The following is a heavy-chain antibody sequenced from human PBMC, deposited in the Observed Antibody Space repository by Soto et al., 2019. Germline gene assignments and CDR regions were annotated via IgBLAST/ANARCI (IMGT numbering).Heavy chain of an antibody. CDR1: GASISSYY. D-gene: IGHD2-21*01. CDR3: ARGGISHWAYFYYMDV. J-gene: IGHJ6*03. CDR2: IYYSGST. Sequence: PSETLSLTCTVSGASISSYYWSWIRQPPGKGLEWIGYIYYSGSTNYNPSLKSRVTMSVDTSKNQFSLKLNSVTAADTATYYCARGGISHWAYFYYMDVWDRGTTVTVSS. V-gene: IGHV4-59*12.